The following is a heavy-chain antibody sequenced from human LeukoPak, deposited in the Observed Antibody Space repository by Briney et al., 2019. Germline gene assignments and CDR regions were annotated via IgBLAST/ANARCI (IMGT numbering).Heavy chain of an antibody. CDR1: GGSFSGYY. CDR3: ARARYCSGGSCYSKLVYYYYGMDV. D-gene: IGHD2-15*01. V-gene: IGHV4-34*01. J-gene: IGHJ6*02. CDR2: INHSGST. Sequence: SETLSLTCAVYGGSFSGYYWSWVRQPPGKGLEWIGEINHSGSTNYNPSLKSRVTISVDTSKNQFSLKLSSVTAADTAVYYCARARYCSGGSCYSKLVYYYYGMDVWGQGTTVTVSS.